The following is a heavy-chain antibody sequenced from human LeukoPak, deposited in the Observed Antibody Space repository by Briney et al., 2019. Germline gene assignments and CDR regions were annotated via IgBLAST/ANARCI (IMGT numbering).Heavy chain of an antibody. D-gene: IGHD3-16*01. CDR3: ARGLGTHYYHYSMDV. J-gene: IGHJ6*02. V-gene: IGHV3-64*01. CDR2: ISSTGGST. CDR1: GFTFDNYA. Sequence: GGSLRLSCAASGFTFDNYALHWVRQAPGKGLEYVSGISSTGGSTTSANTVKDRFTISRDNSKNTLYLQMGSLRAEDMAVYYCARGLGTHYYHYSMDVWGQGTTVTVSS.